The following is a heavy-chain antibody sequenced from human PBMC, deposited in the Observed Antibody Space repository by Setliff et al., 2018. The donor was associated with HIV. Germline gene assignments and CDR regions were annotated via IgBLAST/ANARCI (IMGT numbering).Heavy chain of an antibody. CDR3: ARARTDYYDRRRRSHYYIDV. Sequence: ASVKVSCKPSGYTFTNYDINWVRQAAGQGLEWMGWMNPDSRNTGYAQRFEGSVTMTWDTSISTAYMELNNVKFEDTVIYYCARARTDYYDRRRRSHYYIDVWARGATVTVSS. D-gene: IGHD3-22*01. CDR1: GYTFTNYD. J-gene: IGHJ6*03. CDR2: MNPDSRNT. V-gene: IGHV1-8*02.